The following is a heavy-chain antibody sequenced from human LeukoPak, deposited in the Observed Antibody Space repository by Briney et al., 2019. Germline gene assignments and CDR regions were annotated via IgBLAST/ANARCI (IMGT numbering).Heavy chain of an antibody. D-gene: IGHD5-18*01. CDR1: GYTFTSYA. Sequence: GASVKVSCKASGYTFTSYAINWVRQAPGQGLEWMGWISAYNGNTNYAQKLQGRVTMTTDTSTSTAYMELRSLRSDDTAVYYCARDLVDTAIWDDVFDIWGQGTMVTVSS. CDR3: ARDLVDTAIWDDVFDI. V-gene: IGHV1-18*01. J-gene: IGHJ3*02. CDR2: ISAYNGNT.